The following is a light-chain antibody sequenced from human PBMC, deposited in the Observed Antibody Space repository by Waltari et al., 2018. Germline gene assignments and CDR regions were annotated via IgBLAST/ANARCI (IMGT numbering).Light chain of an antibody. V-gene: IGLV2-23*01. CDR2: EGS. CDR1: SSELGSYNL. CDR3: CSYAGSSPSVV. Sequence: QSALTQPASVSGSPGQSITISCTGTSSELGSYNLVSWYQHHPGKAPKVMIYEGSERPSGVSNRFSGSKSGNTASLTISGLQAEDEADYYCCSYAGSSPSVVFGGGTKLTVL. J-gene: IGLJ2*01.